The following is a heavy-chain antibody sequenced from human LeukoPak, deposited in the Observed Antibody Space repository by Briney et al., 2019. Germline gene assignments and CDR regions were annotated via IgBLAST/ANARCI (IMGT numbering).Heavy chain of an antibody. CDR1: GFSFSNYW. V-gene: IGHV3-7*01. J-gene: IGHJ4*01. CDR3: VRVQVVVPGVFDYFDY. CDR2: IGPDGSDK. Sequence: GSLRLSCVVSGFSFSNYWMRWIRQAPGKGLEWVANIGPDGSDKYYLDSVKGRFTVSRDNAKNSLYLQLNSLRAEDTSVYYCVRVQVVVPGVFDYFDYXXXGIMVTVSS. D-gene: IGHD2-2*01.